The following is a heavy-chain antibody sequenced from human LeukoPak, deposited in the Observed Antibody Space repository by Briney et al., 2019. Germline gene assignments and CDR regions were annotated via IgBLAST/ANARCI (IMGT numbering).Heavy chain of an antibody. CDR3: ARHIRWQKGNNYMDV. CDR2: IYYSGST. J-gene: IGHJ6*03. Sequence: SSETLSLTCTVSGGSISSSSYYWGWIRQPPGKGLEWIGSIYYSGSTYYNPSLKSRVTISVDTSKNQFSLKLSSVTAADTAVYYCARHIRWQKGNNYMDVWGKGTTVTISS. V-gene: IGHV4-39*01. D-gene: IGHD4-23*01. CDR1: GGSISSSSYY.